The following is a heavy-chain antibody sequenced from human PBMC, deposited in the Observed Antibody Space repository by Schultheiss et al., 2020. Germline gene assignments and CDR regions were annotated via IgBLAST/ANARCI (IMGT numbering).Heavy chain of an antibody. V-gene: IGHV4-59*04. Sequence: SETLSLTCTVSGGSITNYYWSWIRQPPGKRLEWIGYIYYSGSTYYNPSLKSRVTISVDTSKNQFSLKLSSVTAADTAVYYCARGYSSGWNPWYFDYWGQGTLVTVSS. D-gene: IGHD6-19*01. CDR2: IYYSGST. CDR1: GGSITNYY. CDR3: ARGYSSGWNPWYFDY. J-gene: IGHJ4*02.